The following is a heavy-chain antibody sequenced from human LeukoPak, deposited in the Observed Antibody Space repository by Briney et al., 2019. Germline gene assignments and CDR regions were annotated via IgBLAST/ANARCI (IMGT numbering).Heavy chain of an antibody. J-gene: IGHJ6*03. CDR2: INHSGST. V-gene: IGHV4-34*01. CDR3: ARDLGIAGPSYYYMDV. CDR1: GGSFSGYY. D-gene: IGHD6-13*01. Sequence: SETLSLTCAVYGGSFSGYYWSWIRQPPGKGLEWIGEINHSGSTNYNPSLKSRVTMSVDTSKNQFSLKLSSVTAADTAVYYCARDLGIAGPSYYYMDVWGKGTTVTVSS.